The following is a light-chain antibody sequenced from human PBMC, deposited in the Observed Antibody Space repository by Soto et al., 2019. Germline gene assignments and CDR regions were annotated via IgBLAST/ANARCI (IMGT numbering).Light chain of an antibody. CDR3: QQYNDWSFT. V-gene: IGKV3-15*01. CDR2: GAS. Sequence: EIVMTQSPATLSVSPGERVTLSCRASQGVSSNLAWNQQKPGQTPRLLIYGASTKAAGLPARFSGSGSGTEFTLTIDSLQSEDFAIYDCQQYNDWSFTFGPGTKMDI. CDR1: QGVSSN. J-gene: IGKJ3*01.